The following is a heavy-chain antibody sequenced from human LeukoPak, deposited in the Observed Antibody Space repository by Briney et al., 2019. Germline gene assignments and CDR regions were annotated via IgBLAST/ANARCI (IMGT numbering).Heavy chain of an antibody. V-gene: IGHV3-48*04. Sequence: GGSLGLSCAASGISVSSNNMHWVRQAPGGGLEWVSYISAGSGTIYSADSVKGRFIISRDNAKNSLYLQMNSLRVEDTAVYFCARDLGLRRMIWGRGTLVAVSS. CDR3: ARDLGLRRMI. CDR2: ISAGSGTI. J-gene: IGHJ2*01. CDR1: GISVSSNN. D-gene: IGHD5-12*01.